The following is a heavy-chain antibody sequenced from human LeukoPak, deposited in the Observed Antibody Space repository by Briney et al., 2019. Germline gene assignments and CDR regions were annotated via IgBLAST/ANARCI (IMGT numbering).Heavy chain of an antibody. Sequence: SQTLSLTCTVSGGSISSGSYYWSWIRQPAGKGLEWIGRIYTSGSTNYNPSLKSRATISVDTSKNQFSLKLSSVTAADTAVYYCARDRIVDFWSGFDYWGQGTLVTVSS. D-gene: IGHD3-3*01. CDR1: GGSISSGSYY. V-gene: IGHV4-61*02. J-gene: IGHJ4*02. CDR2: IYTSGST. CDR3: ARDRIVDFWSGFDY.